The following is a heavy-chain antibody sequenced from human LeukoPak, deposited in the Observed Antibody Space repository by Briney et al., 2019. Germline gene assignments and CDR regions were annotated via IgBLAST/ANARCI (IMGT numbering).Heavy chain of an antibody. J-gene: IGHJ4*02. V-gene: IGHV4-34*01. CDR2: IDHSGGT. Sequence: SETLSLTCSLYGGSFNDYYWSWIRQPPGKGLEWIGEIDHSGGTNYNPSLWSRLTISIDTSKHQFSLQVTSVTAADTGVYFCARVSEIMISFGGVISHFDNWGQGALVTVSS. CDR1: GGSFNDYY. CDR3: ARVSEIMISFGGVISHFDN. D-gene: IGHD3-16*02.